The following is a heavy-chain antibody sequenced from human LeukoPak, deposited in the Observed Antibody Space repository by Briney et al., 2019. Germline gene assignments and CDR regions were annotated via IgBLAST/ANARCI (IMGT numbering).Heavy chain of an antibody. CDR3: ARDGGSSIDY. Sequence: PGGSLRLSCEASGFTLSIYWMSWVRQAPGKGLEWVANINQDGSEKYYVDSVKGRFTISRDNAKKSLYLQMNSLRVEDTAVYYCARDGGSSIDYWGQGTLVTVSS. CDR2: INQDGSEK. CDR1: GFTLSIYW. D-gene: IGHD6-13*01. J-gene: IGHJ4*02. V-gene: IGHV3-7*01.